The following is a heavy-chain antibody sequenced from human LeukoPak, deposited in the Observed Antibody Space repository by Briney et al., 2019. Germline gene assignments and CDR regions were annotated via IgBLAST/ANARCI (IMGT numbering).Heavy chain of an antibody. CDR3: ARAQYCGGDCYWSFDY. Sequence: PGGSLRLSCAASGFTFSSYAMHWVRQAPGKGLEWVAVISYDGSNKYYADSVKGRFTISRDNSKNTLYLQMNSLRAEDTAVYYCARAQYCGGDCYWSFDYWGQGTLVTVSS. J-gene: IGHJ4*02. CDR2: ISYDGSNK. V-gene: IGHV3-30-3*01. D-gene: IGHD2-21*02. CDR1: GFTFSSYA.